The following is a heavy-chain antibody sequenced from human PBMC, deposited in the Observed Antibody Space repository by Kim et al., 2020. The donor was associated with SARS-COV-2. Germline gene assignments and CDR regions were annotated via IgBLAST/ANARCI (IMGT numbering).Heavy chain of an antibody. CDR3: AIHLWYYGSGSSGWFDP. J-gene: IGHJ5*02. D-gene: IGHD3-10*01. V-gene: IGHV4-39*01. Sequence: LKSRVTISVDTSKNHFSLKLSSVTAADTAVYYCAIHLWYYGSGSSGWFDPWGQGTLVTVSS.